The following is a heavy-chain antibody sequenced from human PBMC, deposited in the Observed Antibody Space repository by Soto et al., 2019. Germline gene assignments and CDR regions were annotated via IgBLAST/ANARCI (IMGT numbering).Heavy chain of an antibody. CDR3: ARDMYTNYVNYFDL. D-gene: IGHD3-16*01. V-gene: IGHV4-59*12. Sequence: SETLSLTCTVSGGSISSYYWSWIRQPPGKGLEWIGYIYYSGSTNYNPSLKSRVTISVDTSKNQFSLYLQMSGLRAEDTALYYCARDMYTNYVNYFDLWGQGTLVTVSS. CDR1: GGSISSYY. CDR2: IYYSGST. J-gene: IGHJ5*02.